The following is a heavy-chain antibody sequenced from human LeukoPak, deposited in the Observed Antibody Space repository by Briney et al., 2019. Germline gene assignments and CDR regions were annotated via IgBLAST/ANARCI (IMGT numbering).Heavy chain of an antibody. CDR1: GGFFSGYY. CDR2: INHSGST. CDR3: ARGRYSYGFDY. V-gene: IGHV4-34*01. J-gene: IGHJ4*02. D-gene: IGHD5-18*01. Sequence: SETLSLTCAVYGGFFSGYYWSWNRQPPGKGLEWIGEINHSGSTNYNPSLKSRVTISVDTSKNQFSLKLSSVTAADTAVYYCARGRYSYGFDYWGQGALVTVSS.